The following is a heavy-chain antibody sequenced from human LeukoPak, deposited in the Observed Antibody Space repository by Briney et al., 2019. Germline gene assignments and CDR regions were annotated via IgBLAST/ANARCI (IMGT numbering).Heavy chain of an antibody. D-gene: IGHD5-18*01. CDR3: ARPSERAPGIQLDSFDY. CDR2: INSDGSST. J-gene: IGHJ4*02. CDR1: GFTFSSYW. V-gene: IGHV3-74*01. Sequence: GGSLRLSCAASGFTFSSYWMHWVRQAPGKGLVWVSRINSDGSSTSYADSVKGRFTISRDNAKNTLYLQMNSLRAEDRAVYYCARPSERAPGIQLDSFDYWGQGTRVTVSS.